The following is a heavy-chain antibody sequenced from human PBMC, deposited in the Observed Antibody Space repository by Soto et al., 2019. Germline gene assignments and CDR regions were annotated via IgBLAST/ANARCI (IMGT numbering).Heavy chain of an antibody. CDR3: AREGAVAGSQDF. Sequence: GGSLRLSCAASGFMFSDYGMHWVRQAPGKGLEWVAIIWYDGNYKYYSESAKGRFTISRDNSNNTLYLQMNNLRVEDTAVYFCAREGAVAGSQDFWGQGTLVTVSS. V-gene: IGHV3-33*01. J-gene: IGHJ4*02. CDR1: GFMFSDYG. D-gene: IGHD6-19*01. CDR2: IWYDGNYK.